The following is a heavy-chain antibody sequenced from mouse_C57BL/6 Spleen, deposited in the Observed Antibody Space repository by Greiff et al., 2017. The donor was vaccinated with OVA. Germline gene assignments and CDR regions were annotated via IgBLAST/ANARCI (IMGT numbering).Heavy chain of an antibody. J-gene: IGHJ4*01. Sequence: VKLVESGAELVKPGASVKISCKASGYAFSSYWMNWVKQRPGKGLEWIGQIYPGDGDTNYNGKFKGKATLTADKSSSTAYMQLSSLASEDSAVYFGARGGDCYDGYYAMDYWGQGTSGTVSS. V-gene: IGHV1-80*01. D-gene: IGHD2-12*01. CDR3: ARGGDCYDGYYAMDY. CDR1: GYAFSSYW. CDR2: IYPGDGDT.